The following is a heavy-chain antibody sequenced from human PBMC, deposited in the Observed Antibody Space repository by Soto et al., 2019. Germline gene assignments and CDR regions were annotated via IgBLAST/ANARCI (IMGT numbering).Heavy chain of an antibody. CDR3: ARVYRIVGVTPDY. J-gene: IGHJ4*01. CDR2: ISAYNGNT. CDR1: GYTFTRYG. V-gene: IGHV1-18*01. D-gene: IGHD3-22*01. Sequence: ASLKVACNASGYTFTRYGISWVLQAPGQGLEWMGWISAYNGNTNYAQKLQGRVTMTTDTSTSTAYMELRSLRSDDTAVYYCARVYRIVGVTPDYWGQGTLVTVSS.